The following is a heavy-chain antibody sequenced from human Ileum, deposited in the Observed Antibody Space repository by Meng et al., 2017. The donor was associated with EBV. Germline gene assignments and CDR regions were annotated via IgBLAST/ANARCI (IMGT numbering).Heavy chain of an antibody. CDR1: GGSISSSSYY. CDR3: ARHHHSPTFDY. V-gene: IGHV4-39*01. D-gene: IGHD1-14*01. Sequence: QRQLQEPGPGLLKPSETLSLTCTVSGGSISSSSYYWAWIRQPPGEGLEWIGSVVYSGTTYYPSSLKSRVSISVDTSKNQFSLKLSSVTAADTAVYYCARHHHSPTFDYWGQGTLVTVSS. CDR2: VVYSGTT. J-gene: IGHJ4*02.